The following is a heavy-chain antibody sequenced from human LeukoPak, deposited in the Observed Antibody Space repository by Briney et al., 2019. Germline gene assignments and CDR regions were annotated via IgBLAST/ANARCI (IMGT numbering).Heavy chain of an antibody. CDR1: GGSISSGSYY. V-gene: IGHV4-61*02. CDR3: ARDLYYDSSGHLVDY. CDR2: IYTSGST. J-gene: IGHJ4*02. Sequence: PSETLSLTCTVSGGSISSGSYYWSWIRQPAGKGLEWIGRIYTSGSTNYNPSLKSRVTISVDTSKNQFSLKLSSVTAADTAVYYCARDLYYDSSGHLVDYWGQGTLVTVSS. D-gene: IGHD3-22*01.